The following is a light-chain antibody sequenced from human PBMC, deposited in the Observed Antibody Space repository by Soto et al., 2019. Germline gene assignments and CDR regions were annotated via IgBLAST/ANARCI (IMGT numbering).Light chain of an antibody. CDR2: DAF. CDR1: QSISSW. CDR3: QQYNSYSPLT. Sequence: DIQMTQSPSSLSASVGDRFTITCRASQSISSWLAWYQQKPGKAPKLLICDAFSLESGVPSRFSGSRSGTEFTLTISSLQPDDYATYYCQQYNSYSPLTFGGGTKVDIK. J-gene: IGKJ4*01. V-gene: IGKV1-5*01.